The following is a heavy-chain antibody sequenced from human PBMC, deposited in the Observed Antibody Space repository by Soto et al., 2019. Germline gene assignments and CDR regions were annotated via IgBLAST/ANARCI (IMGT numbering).Heavy chain of an antibody. D-gene: IGHD5-18*01. CDR2: IYYSGST. Sequence: SETLSLTCTFSCGSISSYYWSWIRQPPGKGLEWIGYIYYSGSTNYNPSLKSRVTISVDTSKNQFSLKLSSVTAADTAVYYCARERGYSYGSDYGMDVWGQGTTVTVSS. V-gene: IGHV4-59*01. CDR3: ARERGYSYGSDYGMDV. J-gene: IGHJ6*02. CDR1: CGSISSYY.